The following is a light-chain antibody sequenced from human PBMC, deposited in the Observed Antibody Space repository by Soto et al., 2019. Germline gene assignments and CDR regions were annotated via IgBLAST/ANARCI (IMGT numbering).Light chain of an antibody. CDR2: ANS. Sequence: QSVLTQPPSVSGAPGQRVTISCTGSSSNIGAGYDVHWYQQLPGTAPKLLIYANSNRPSGVPDRFSGSKSGTSASLAISGLQAEDEADYYCQSHDSSLVGLIFGGGTKVTVL. CDR3: QSHDSSLVGLI. J-gene: IGLJ2*01. CDR1: SSNIGAGYD. V-gene: IGLV1-40*01.